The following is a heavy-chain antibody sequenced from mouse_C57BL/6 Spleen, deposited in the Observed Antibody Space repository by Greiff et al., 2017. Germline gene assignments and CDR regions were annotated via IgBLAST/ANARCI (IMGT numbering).Heavy chain of an antibody. D-gene: IGHD2-4*01. CDR2: INPSSGYT. Sequence: VQGVESGAELARPGASVKMSCKASGYTFTSYTMHWVKQRPGQGLEWIGYINPSSGYTKYNQKFKDKATLTADKSSSTAYMQLSSLTSEDSAVYYCARSKRYDYDVGFAYWGQGTLVTVSA. J-gene: IGHJ3*01. CDR1: GYTFTSYT. V-gene: IGHV1-4*01. CDR3: ARSKRYDYDVGFAY.